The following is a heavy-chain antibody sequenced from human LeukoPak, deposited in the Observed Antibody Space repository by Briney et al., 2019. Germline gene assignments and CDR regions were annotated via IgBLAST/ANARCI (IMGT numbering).Heavy chain of an antibody. V-gene: IGHV4-59*08. Sequence: SETLSLTCTVSGVSISSYHWTWIRQPPGEGLEWIGHIYNSGSINYNPSLRGRVTISVDTSKNQFSLKLSSVTAADTAVYYCARLVIDDILTGYIDYWGQGTLVTVSS. D-gene: IGHD3-9*01. CDR2: IYNSGSI. CDR1: GVSISSYH. CDR3: ARLVIDDILTGYIDY. J-gene: IGHJ4*02.